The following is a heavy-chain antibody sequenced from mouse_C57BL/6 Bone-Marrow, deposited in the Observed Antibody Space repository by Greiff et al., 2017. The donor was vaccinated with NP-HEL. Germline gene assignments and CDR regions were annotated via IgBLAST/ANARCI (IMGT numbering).Heavy chain of an antibody. Sequence: VHVKQSGTVLARPGASVKMSCKTSGYTFTSYWMHWVKQRPGQGLEWIGAIYPGNSDTSSNQKFKGKAKLTAVTSASTAYMELSSLTNEDSAVYYGTSDHYYGSSRDYWGQGTTLTVSS. D-gene: IGHD1-1*01. V-gene: IGHV1-5*01. CDR3: TSDHYYGSSRDY. CDR2: IYPGNSDT. CDR1: GYTFTSYW. J-gene: IGHJ2*01.